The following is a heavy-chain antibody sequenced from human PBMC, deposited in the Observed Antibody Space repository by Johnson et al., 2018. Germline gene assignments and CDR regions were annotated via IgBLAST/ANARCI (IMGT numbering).Heavy chain of an antibody. J-gene: IGHJ4*02. V-gene: IGHV3-33*01. D-gene: IGHD1-26*01. CDR3: ARKRRVVGAMGRSYFDY. CDR1: GFIFSGYG. Sequence: QVQLVESVGGVVQHGRSLRLSCAASGFIFSGYGMHWVRQAPGTGLEWVALIWYDGSQKYYPDSVKGRFTISRDNSKNTLYLQMNSLRAEDSAVYYCARKRRVVGAMGRSYFDYWGQGTLVPVSS. CDR2: IWYDGSQK.